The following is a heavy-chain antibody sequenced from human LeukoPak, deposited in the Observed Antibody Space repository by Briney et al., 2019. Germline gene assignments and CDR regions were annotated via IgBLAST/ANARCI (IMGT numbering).Heavy chain of an antibody. CDR3: TADRVVTTDYAMDV. CDR1: GFNFNSHW. J-gene: IGHJ6*02. Sequence: GGSLRLSCAASGFNFNSHWMSWVRQAPGKGLEWVGRIKRKTDGGTTDYAAPVKGRFTVSKDDSETTLYLQMDSLKTEDTAVYYCTADRVVTTDYAMDVWGRGTTVTVSS. CDR2: IKRKTDGGTT. D-gene: IGHD2-21*02. V-gene: IGHV3-15*01.